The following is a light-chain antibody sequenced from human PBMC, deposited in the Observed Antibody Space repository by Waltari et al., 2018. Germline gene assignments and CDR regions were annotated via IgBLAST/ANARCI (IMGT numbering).Light chain of an antibody. Sequence: EIVLTQSPATLSLSPGERATLSCRASQSVSTYLGWYQQKPGQAPRLLIFDASSRATGFPARFSATGSGTDFTLTISSLEPEDFATYYCQQYNSYSPYTFGQGTKLEIK. CDR2: DAS. CDR1: QSVSTY. V-gene: IGKV3-11*01. CDR3: QQYNSYSPYT. J-gene: IGKJ2*01.